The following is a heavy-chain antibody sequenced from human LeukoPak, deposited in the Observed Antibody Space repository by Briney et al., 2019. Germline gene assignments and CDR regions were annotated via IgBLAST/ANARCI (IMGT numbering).Heavy chain of an antibody. D-gene: IGHD6-19*01. V-gene: IGHV1-69*13. CDR1: GGTFSSYA. J-gene: IGHJ5*02. Sequence: SVRVSCKASGGTFSSYAISWVRQAPGQGLEWMGGIIPIFGTANYAQKFQGRVTITADESTSTAYMELSSLRSEDTAVYYCARDQGQWLVTGWFDPWGQGTLVTVSS. CDR2: IIPIFGTA. CDR3: ARDQGQWLVTGWFDP.